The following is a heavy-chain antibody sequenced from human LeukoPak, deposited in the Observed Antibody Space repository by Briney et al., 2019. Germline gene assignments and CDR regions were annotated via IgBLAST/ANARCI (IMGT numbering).Heavy chain of an antibody. V-gene: IGHV3-7*01. CDR2: IKQDGSKK. CDR1: GFTFSSYW. J-gene: IGHJ3*02. CDR3: SLNFRVTDAFDI. D-gene: IGHD3-10*01. Sequence: GGSLRLSCAASGFTFSSYWMSWLRQAPGKGLEWVANIKQDGSKKYYVDSVKGRLTISRDNAKNSLYLQMNSLRAEDTAVYYCSLNFRVTDAFDIWGQGTVDTVSS.